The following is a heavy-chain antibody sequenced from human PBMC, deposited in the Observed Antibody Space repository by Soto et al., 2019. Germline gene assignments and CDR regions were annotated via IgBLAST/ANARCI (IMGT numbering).Heavy chain of an antibody. D-gene: IGHD3-22*01. CDR2: IIPMFGTA. Sequence: QVQLVQSGAEVKKPGSSVKVSCLASGGTFNTFAITWVRQAPGQGLECMGGIIPMFGTAHYAQKFQGRVTITADESTRTVYMELSSLRSEDTAVYYCARFSPPRGYNAYRGQGTLVTVSS. V-gene: IGHV1-69*01. J-gene: IGHJ4*02. CDR1: GGTFNTFA. CDR3: ARFSPPRGYNAY.